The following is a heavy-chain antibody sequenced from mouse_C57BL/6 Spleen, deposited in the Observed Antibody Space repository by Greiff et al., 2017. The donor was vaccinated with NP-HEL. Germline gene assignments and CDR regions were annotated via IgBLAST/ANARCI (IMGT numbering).Heavy chain of an antibody. CDR3: ARYSPLYGNYAMDY. Sequence: EVQRVESGGGLVQPGGSLSLSCAASGFTFTDYYMSWVRQPPGKALEWLGFIRNKANGYTTEYSASVKGRFTISRDNSQSILYLQMHALRAEDSATYYCARYSPLYGNYAMDYWGQGTSVTVSS. V-gene: IGHV7-3*01. CDR1: GFTFTDYY. J-gene: IGHJ4*01. CDR2: IRNKANGYTT. D-gene: IGHD1-1*02.